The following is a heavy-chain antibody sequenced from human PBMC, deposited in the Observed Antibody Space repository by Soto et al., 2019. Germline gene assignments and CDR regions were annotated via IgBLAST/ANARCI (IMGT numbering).Heavy chain of an antibody. V-gene: IGHV3-11*01. CDR2: ISSSGSTI. CDR1: GFTFSDYY. Sequence: GGSLRLSCAASGFTFSDYYMSWIRQAPGKGLEWVSYISSSGSTIYYADSVKGRFTISRDNAKNSLYLQMNSLRAEDTAVYYCARAKHVTIFGVVTLIDYWGQGTLVTVSS. J-gene: IGHJ4*02. CDR3: ARAKHVTIFGVVTLIDY. D-gene: IGHD3-3*01.